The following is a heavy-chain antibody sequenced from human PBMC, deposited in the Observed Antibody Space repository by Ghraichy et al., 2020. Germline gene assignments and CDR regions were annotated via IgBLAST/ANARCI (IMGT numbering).Heavy chain of an antibody. CDR1: GFTFSTYA. CDR2: ISGSGGGT. CDR3: AKESPVGPTIYLDY. V-gene: IGHV3-23*01. J-gene: IGHJ4*02. Sequence: GGSLRLSCTDSGFTFSTYAMSWVRQAPGKGLEWVSAISGSGGGTYYADSVKGRFTISRDNSKNTVFLQMNSLRADDTAVYYCAKESPVGPTIYLDYWGLGTLVIVSS. D-gene: IGHD1-26*01.